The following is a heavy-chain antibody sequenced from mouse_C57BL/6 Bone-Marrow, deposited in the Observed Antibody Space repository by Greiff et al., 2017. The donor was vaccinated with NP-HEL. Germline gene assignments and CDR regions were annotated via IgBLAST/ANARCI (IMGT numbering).Heavy chain of an antibody. D-gene: IGHD2-2*01. CDR1: GYTFTSYW. CDR3: ERVSSMVKWIDY. CDR2: IDPSDSYT. V-gene: IGHV1-59*01. J-gene: IGHJ3*01. Sequence: QVQLQQPGAELVRPGTSVKLSCKASGYTFTSYWMHWVKQRPGQGLEWIGVIDPSDSYTNYNQKFKGKATLTVDTSSSTAYMQLSSLTSEDSAVYYYERVSSMVKWIDYWGQGTLVTVSA.